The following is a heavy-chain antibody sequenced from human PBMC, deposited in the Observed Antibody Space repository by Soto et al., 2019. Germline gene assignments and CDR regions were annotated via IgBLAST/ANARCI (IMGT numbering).Heavy chain of an antibody. CDR1: GDSVSSGNYY. J-gene: IGHJ5*02. Sequence: PSETLSLTCTVSGDSVSSGNYYWSWIRQPPGKGLEWIGSIYFTGNTNYNPSLKSRLTMSIDTSRNQFSLRLGSVTAADTAVYYCGRVPVDTYMIYWSDPWGQGTLVTVSS. CDR3: GRVPVDTYMIYWSDP. D-gene: IGHD3-16*01. CDR2: IYFTGNT. V-gene: IGHV4-61*01.